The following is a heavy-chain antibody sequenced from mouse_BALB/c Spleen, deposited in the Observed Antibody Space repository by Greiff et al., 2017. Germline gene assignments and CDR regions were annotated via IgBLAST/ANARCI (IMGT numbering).Heavy chain of an antibody. CDR3: ARWDYYFDY. V-gene: IGHV1-7*01. CDR2: INPSTGYT. Sequence: QVQLQQSGAELAKPGASVKMSCKASGYTFTSYWMHWVKQRPGQGLEWIGYINPSTGYTEYNQKFKDKATLTADKSSSTAYMQLSSLTSEDSAVYYCARWDYYFDYWGQGTTLTVSS. J-gene: IGHJ2*01. CDR1: GYTFTSYW. D-gene: IGHD4-1*01.